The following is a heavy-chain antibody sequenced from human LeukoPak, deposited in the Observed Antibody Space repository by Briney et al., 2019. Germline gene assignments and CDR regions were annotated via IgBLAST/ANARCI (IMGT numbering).Heavy chain of an antibody. CDR1: GGTLSSYA. CDR2: IIPILGIA. CDR3: ARERSRGNLFGP. Sequence: GASVKVSCKASGGTLSSYAISWVRQAPGQGLEWMGRIIPILGIANYAQKFQGRVTITADKSTSTAYMELSSPRSEDTAVYYCARERSRGNLFGPWGQGTLVTVSS. V-gene: IGHV1-69*04. D-gene: IGHD3-3*01. J-gene: IGHJ5*02.